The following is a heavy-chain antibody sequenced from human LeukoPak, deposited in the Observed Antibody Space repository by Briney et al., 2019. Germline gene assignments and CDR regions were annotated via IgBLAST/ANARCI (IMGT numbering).Heavy chain of an antibody. Sequence: GASVKVSCKASGYTFTGYYMHWVRQAPGQGLEWLGRINPNSGGTNCAQKFQGRVTMTRDTSISTAYMELSRLRSDDTAVYYCARGGTYYYVSGSYRNDVAPEAFDIWGQGTMVTVSS. CDR1: GYTFTGYY. J-gene: IGHJ3*02. V-gene: IGHV1-2*06. CDR2: INPNSGGT. CDR3: ARGGTYYYVSGSYRNDVAPEAFDI. D-gene: IGHD3-16*02.